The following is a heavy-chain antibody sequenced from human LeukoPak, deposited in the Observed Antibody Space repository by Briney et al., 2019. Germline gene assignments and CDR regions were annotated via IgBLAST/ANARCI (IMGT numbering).Heavy chain of an antibody. V-gene: IGHV3-7*04. CDR1: GFTFSRFW. CDR2: IKPDGSEK. J-gene: IGHJ4*02. Sequence: VQPGGSLRLSCAASGFTFSRFWMGWVRQAPGKGLEWVANIKPDGSEKNYGDSVRGRFTISRDNARYSLYLQMNSLRAEDTAVYYCARENYFDYWGQGTLVTVSS. CDR3: ARENYFDY.